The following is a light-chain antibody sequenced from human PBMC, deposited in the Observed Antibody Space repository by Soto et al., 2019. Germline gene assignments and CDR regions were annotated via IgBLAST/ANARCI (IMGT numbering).Light chain of an antibody. CDR2: DAL. CDR3: LQYNHFPYV. CDR1: EVIGSF. V-gene: IGKV1-33*01. Sequence: DIQMTQSPPSLSASIGDRVTFTGQASEVIGSFLNWFHQKPGEAPKLLVYDALKLEIGIPSRFSLNGSVTHFTFSNASLKAEDNSTYFCLQYNHFPYVFGLGTQLDIK. J-gene: IGKJ2*01.